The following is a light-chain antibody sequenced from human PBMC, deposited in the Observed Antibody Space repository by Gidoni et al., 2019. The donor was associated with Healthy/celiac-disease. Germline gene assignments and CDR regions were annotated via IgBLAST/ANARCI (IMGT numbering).Light chain of an antibody. CDR1: QSISSW. CDR2: KAS. J-gene: IGKJ2*01. Sequence: DIQMTQSPSTLSASVGDRVTITCRASQSISSWLAWYQQKPGKAPKLLIYKASSLESGVPLRFSGSGSGTEFTLTISSLQPDDFATYYCQQYNSYPLTFGQGTKLEIK. CDR3: QQYNSYPLT. V-gene: IGKV1-5*03.